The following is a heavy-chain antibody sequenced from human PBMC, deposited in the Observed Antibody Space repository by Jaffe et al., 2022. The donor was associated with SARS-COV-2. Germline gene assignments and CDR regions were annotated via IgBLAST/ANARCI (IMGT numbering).Heavy chain of an antibody. V-gene: IGHV3-23*01. D-gene: IGHD5-18*01. Sequence: EVQLLESGGGLVQPGGSLRLSCAASGFTFSSYAMSWVRQAPGKGLEWVSAISGSGGSTYYADSVKGRFTISRDNSKNTLYLQMNSLRAEDTAVYYCAKEGTAMVYYYYYYGMDVWGQGTTVTVSS. CDR3: AKEGTAMVYYYYYYGMDV. J-gene: IGHJ6*02. CDR2: ISGSGGST. CDR1: GFTFSSYA.